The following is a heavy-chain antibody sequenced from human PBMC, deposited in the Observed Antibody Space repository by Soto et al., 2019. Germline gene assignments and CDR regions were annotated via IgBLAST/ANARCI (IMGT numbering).Heavy chain of an antibody. CDR3: ARSPPYDSSGYALDY. D-gene: IGHD3-22*01. V-gene: IGHV3-30-3*01. CDR1: GFTFSSYA. J-gene: IGHJ4*02. Sequence: GGSLRLSCAASGFTFSSYAMHWVRQAPGKGLEWVAVISYDGSNKYYADSVKGRFTISRDNSKNTLYLQTNSLRAEDTAVYYCARSPPYDSSGYALDYWGQGTLVTVSS. CDR2: ISYDGSNK.